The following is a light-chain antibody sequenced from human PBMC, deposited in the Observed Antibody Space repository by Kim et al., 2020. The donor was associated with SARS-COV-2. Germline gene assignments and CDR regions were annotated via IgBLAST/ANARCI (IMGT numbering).Light chain of an antibody. Sequence: SPGGRATLTCRAGRPISNNVAWYPQKPGQCPRLLIYDAFSRATGAPARVRGSGSGTEFTLTISSLQSEDFAVYYCQQYHFWPALSFGGGTKVDIK. CDR2: DAF. V-gene: IGKV3-15*01. CDR1: RPISNN. J-gene: IGKJ4*01. CDR3: QQYHFWPALS.